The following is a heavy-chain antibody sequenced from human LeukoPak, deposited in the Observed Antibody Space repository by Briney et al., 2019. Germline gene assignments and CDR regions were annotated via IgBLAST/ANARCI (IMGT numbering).Heavy chain of an antibody. CDR1: GFTFSSYS. D-gene: IGHD1-26*01. Sequence: GGSLRLSCVASGFTFSSYSMTWVRQAPGKGLEWVSYISTSSSTIYYADSVKGRFTISRDNAKNSLYLQMYSLRAEDTAVYYCARARSSDYWGQGTLVTVSS. CDR3: ARARSSDY. V-gene: IGHV3-48*04. CDR2: ISTSSSTI. J-gene: IGHJ4*02.